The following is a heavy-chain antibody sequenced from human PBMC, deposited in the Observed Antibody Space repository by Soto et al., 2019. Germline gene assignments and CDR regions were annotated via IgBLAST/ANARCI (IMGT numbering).Heavy chain of an antibody. D-gene: IGHD3-9*01. CDR2: IYHSGST. J-gene: IGHJ3*02. CDR1: GGSISSSNW. Sequence: KPSETLSLTCAVSGGSISSSNWWSWVRQPPGKGLEWIGEIYHSGSTNYNPSLKSRVTISVDKSKNQFSLKLSSVTAADTAVYYCARKPDYYDDILTGYPDAFDIWGQGTMVTVSS. CDR3: ARKPDYYDDILTGYPDAFDI. V-gene: IGHV4-4*02.